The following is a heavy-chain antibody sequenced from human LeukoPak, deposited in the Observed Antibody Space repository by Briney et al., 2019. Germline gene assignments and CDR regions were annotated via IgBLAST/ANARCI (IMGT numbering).Heavy chain of an antibody. CDR3: ARDLRLYSSGGGFDY. J-gene: IGHJ4*02. D-gene: IGHD6-19*01. Sequence: PSGTLSLTCAVSGGSISSSNWWSWVRQPPGKGLEWIGEIYHSGSTNYNPSLKSRVTISVDTSKNQFSLKLSSVTAADTAVYYCARDLRLYSSGGGFDYWGQGTLVTVSS. V-gene: IGHV4-4*02. CDR2: IYHSGST. CDR1: GGSISSSNW.